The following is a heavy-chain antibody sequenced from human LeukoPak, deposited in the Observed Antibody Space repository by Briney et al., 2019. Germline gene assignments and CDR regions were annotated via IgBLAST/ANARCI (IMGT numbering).Heavy chain of an antibody. J-gene: IGHJ4*02. D-gene: IGHD1-26*01. CDR3: ARGTVGGSYFDY. CDR1: GFTVSSNY. V-gene: IGHV3-53*01. CDR2: IYSGGST. Sequence: GGSLRLSCAASGFTVSSNYMSWVRQAPGKGLEWVSVIYSGGSTYYADSVKGRFTISRDNAKNSLYLQMNSLRAEDTAVYYCARGTVGGSYFDYWGQGTLVTVSS.